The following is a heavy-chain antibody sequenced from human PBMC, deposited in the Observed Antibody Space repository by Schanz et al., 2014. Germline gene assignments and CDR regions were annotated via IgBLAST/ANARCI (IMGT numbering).Heavy chain of an antibody. CDR1: GFTFITFA. J-gene: IGHJ5*02. Sequence: EVHLVESGGGLVQPGGSLRLSCAASGFTFITFAMSWVRQAPGKGPEWVSAIGGDASRTYYADSVKGRFTISRDNSKSPLYLKRNSLRADDTAVYYGARPPPLVRGIAGWFGPWGQGSLVTVSS. V-gene: IGHV3-23*04. D-gene: IGHD3-10*01. CDR3: ARPPPLVRGIAGWFGP. CDR2: IGGDASRT.